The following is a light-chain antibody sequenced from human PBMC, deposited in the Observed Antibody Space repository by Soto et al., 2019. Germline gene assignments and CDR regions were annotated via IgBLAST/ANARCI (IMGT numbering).Light chain of an antibody. Sequence: EIVLTQSPGTLSLSPGERATLSCRASQSVSSSYLAWYQQKPGQAPSLLIYGASSRATGIPDRFSGSGSGTDFTLTISRLEPEDFAVYYCQQYGSSPPLTFGGGTKGEIK. V-gene: IGKV3-20*01. J-gene: IGKJ4*01. CDR3: QQYGSSPPLT. CDR1: QSVSSSY. CDR2: GAS.